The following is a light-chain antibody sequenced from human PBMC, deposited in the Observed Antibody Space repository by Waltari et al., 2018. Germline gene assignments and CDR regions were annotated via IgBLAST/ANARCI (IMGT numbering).Light chain of an antibody. J-gene: IGLJ3*02. V-gene: IGLV1-40*01. CDR3: QSFDSSLSGYWV. CDR1: NSNIGAGYA. CDR2: GDT. Sequence: QSVLTQPPSVSGAPGQTVTISCPGSNSNIGAGYAEHWYQQLPGMVPRLLIYGDTNRPSGVPDRFSGSKSGTSGSLAITGLQAEDEADYYCQSFDSSLSGYWVFGGGTKLTVL.